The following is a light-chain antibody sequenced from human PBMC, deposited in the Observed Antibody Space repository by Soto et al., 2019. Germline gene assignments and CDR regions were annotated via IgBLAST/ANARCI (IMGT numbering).Light chain of an antibody. CDR3: QQSSDWPPYT. V-gene: IGKV3D-20*02. CDR2: GAS. J-gene: IGKJ2*01. Sequence: EIVLTQSPATLSLSPGERATLSCRASQSVSASYLAWYQQKPGQAPRLLIYGASNRATGISDRFSGSGSGTEFAITISRLEPEDFAVYYCQQSSDWPPYTFGQGPKVDI. CDR1: QSVSASY.